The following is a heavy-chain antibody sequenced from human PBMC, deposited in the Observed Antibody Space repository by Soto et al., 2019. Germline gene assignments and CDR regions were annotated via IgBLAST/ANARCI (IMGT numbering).Heavy chain of an antibody. CDR1: GYSFTTYW. V-gene: IGHV5-51*01. Sequence: GEALKISCKGSGYSFTTYWIGWVRQMPGKGLELMGTIYPGDSDTRYSPSFQGQVTISAYKSINNAYLQWSSLRASDTAMYYCARRAEATEYFEXWGQGTLFTVSX. CDR2: IYPGDSDT. J-gene: IGHJ1*01. D-gene: IGHD6-19*01. CDR3: ARRAEATEYFEX.